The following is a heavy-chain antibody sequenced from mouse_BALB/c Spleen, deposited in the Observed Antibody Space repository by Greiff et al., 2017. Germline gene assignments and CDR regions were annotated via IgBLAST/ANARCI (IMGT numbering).Heavy chain of an antibody. Sequence: EVKLMESGGGLVKPGGSLKLSCAASGFTFSSYAMSWVRQTPDKRLEWVASISSGGSTYYPDSVKGRFTISRDNARNILYLQMSSLRSEDTAMYYCARGEGLRPYWYFDVWGAGTTVTVSS. J-gene: IGHJ1*01. D-gene: IGHD2-4*01. CDR3: ARGEGLRPYWYFDV. CDR1: GFTFSSYA. CDR2: ISSGGST. V-gene: IGHV5-6-5*01.